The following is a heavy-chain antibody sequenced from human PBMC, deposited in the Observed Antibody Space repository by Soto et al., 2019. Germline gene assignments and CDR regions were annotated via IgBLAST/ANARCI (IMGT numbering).Heavy chain of an antibody. CDR2: ISANGQGI. CDR3: AKDRNYPRDQFHY. CDR1: GFTFSTYA. J-gene: IGHJ4*02. Sequence: LRLSCAASGFTFSTYALSWVRQAPGKGLEWVSAISANGQGIYYADSVRGRFTISRDNSKNTIFLHMDSLRAEDTAVYYCAKDRNYPRDQFHYWGQGTLVTVSS. D-gene: IGHD1-7*01. V-gene: IGHV3-23*01.